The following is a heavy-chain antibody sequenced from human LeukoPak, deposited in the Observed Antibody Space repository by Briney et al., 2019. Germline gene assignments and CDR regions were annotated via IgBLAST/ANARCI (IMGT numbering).Heavy chain of an antibody. V-gene: IGHV1-69*13. CDR3: ARKPLTGTTSFDY. Sequence: ASVKVSCKASGGTFSSYAISWVRQAPGQGLEWKGGIIPIFGTANYAQKFQGRVTITADESTSTAYMELSSLRSEDTAVYYCARKPLTGTTSFDYWGQGTLVTVSS. J-gene: IGHJ4*02. CDR2: IIPIFGTA. D-gene: IGHD1-7*01. CDR1: GGTFSSYA.